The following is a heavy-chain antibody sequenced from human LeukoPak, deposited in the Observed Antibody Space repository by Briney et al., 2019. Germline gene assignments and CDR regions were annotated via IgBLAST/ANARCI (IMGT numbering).Heavy chain of an antibody. CDR3: ASGYSYGWHDSAFDY. J-gene: IGHJ4*02. V-gene: IGHV3-11*01. D-gene: IGHD5-18*01. CDR1: GFTFSDYY. Sequence: PGGSLRLSCAASGFTFSDYYMSWIRQAPGKGLEWVSYISSSGSTIYYADSVKGRFTISRDNAKNSLYLQMNSLRAEDTAVYYCASGYSYGWHDSAFDYWGQGTLVTVSS. CDR2: ISSSGSTI.